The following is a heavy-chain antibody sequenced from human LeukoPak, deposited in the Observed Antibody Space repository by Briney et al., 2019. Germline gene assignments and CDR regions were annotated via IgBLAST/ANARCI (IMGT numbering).Heavy chain of an antibody. J-gene: IGHJ4*02. D-gene: IGHD3-16*01. CDR3: ARDRMITFGGVTPTLDY. CDR1: GYTFTGYY. V-gene: IGHV1-2*02. Sequence: ASVKVSCKASGYTFTGYYMHWVRQAPGQGLEWMGWINPNSGGTNYAQKFQGRVTMTRDTSISTAYMELSRLRSDDTAVYYCARDRMITFGGVTPTLDYWGQGTLVTVSS. CDR2: INPNSGGT.